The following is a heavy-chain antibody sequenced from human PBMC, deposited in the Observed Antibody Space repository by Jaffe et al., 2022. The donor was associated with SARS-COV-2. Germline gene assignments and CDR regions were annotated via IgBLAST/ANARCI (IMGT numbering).Heavy chain of an antibody. CDR3: AKDRLWGSGWIDY. CDR1: GFTFNSYA. D-gene: IGHD6-19*01. J-gene: IGHJ4*02. Sequence: EVQLVESGGGLVQPGGSLRLSCTASGFTFNSYAMSWVRQAPGKGLEWVSGISGSGGSTYYADSVKGRFTISRDNSKNTLYLQMNSLRAEDTAVYFCAKDRLWGSGWIDYWGQGTLVTVSS. CDR2: ISGSGGST. V-gene: IGHV3-23*04.